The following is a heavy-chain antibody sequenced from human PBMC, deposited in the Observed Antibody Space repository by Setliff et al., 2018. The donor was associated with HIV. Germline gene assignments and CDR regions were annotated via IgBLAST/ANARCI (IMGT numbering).Heavy chain of an antibody. CDR3: ATDTAMLQEGTEF. CDR2: SYYSGST. J-gene: IGHJ4*02. D-gene: IGHD5-18*01. Sequence: SETLSLTCTVSGGSISGSNYYWAWIRQPPGKGLEWIGSSYYSGSTYYNPSLKSRVTISVDTSKNQFSLKLSSVTAADTAIYYCATDTAMLQEGTEFWGQGTLVTVS. V-gene: IGHV4-39*01. CDR1: GGSISGSNYY.